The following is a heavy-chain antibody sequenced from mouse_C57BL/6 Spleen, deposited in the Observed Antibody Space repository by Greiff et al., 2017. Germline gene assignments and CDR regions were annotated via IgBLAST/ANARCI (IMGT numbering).Heavy chain of an antibody. CDR1: GFTFSDYY. CDR2: ISNGGGST. J-gene: IGHJ4*01. V-gene: IGHV5-12*01. CDR3: ARPDGYCAMDY. D-gene: IGHD2-3*01. Sequence: EVKVVESGGGLVQPGGSLKLSCAASGFTFSDYYMYWVRQTPEKRLEWVAYISNGGGSTYYPDTVKGRFTISRDNAKNTLYLQMSRLKAEDTAMYYCARPDGYCAMDYWGQGTSVTVSS.